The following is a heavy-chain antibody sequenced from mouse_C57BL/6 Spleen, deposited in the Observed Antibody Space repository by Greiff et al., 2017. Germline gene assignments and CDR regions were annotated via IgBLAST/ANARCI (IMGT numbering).Heavy chain of an antibody. J-gene: IGHJ3*01. V-gene: IGHV2-2*01. CDR1: GFSLTSYG. CDR2: IWSGGST. CDR3: ARTGGSSPFAY. Sequence: VQLQQSGPGLVQPSQSLSITCTVSGFSLTSYGVHWVRQSPGKGLEWLGVIWSGGSTDYNAAFISRLSISKDNSKSQVFFKMNSLEADDTAIYYCARTGGSSPFAYWGQGTLVTVSA. D-gene: IGHD1-1*01.